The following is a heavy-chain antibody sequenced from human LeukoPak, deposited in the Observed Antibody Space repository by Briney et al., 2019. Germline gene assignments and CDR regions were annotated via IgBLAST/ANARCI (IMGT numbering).Heavy chain of an antibody. V-gene: IGHV4-34*01. J-gene: IGHJ5*02. CDR1: GGSFSGYY. CDR3: ARYCSSTSCYWFDP. CDR2: INLSGST. D-gene: IGHD2-2*01. Sequence: SETLSLTCAVYGGSFSGYYWSWLRQPPGKGLEWIGEINLSGSTKYNPSLKSRVPISGDTSKNQFSLRLSSVTAADTAVYYCARYCSSTSCYWFDPWGQGTLVTVSS.